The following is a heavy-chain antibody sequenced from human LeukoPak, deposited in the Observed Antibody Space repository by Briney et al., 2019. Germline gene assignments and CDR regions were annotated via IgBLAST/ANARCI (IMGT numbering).Heavy chain of an antibody. CDR2: VSGSGAHT. V-gene: IGHV3-23*01. CDR3: AKGGIVVVPAAHDYMDV. Sequence: SGGSLRLSCAASGFTFSSYAMTWVRQAPGKGLQWVSAVSGSGAHTYYADSVKGRFTISRDNSKNTLYLQMNSLRAEDTAVYYCAKGGIVVVPAAHDYMDVWGKGTTVTISS. J-gene: IGHJ6*03. CDR1: GFTFSSYA. D-gene: IGHD2-2*01.